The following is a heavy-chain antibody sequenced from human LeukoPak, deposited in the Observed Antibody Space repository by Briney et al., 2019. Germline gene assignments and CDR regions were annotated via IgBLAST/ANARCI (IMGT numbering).Heavy chain of an antibody. CDR1: GGSISSGNYY. Sequence: SETLSLTCTVSGGSISSGNYYWNWVRQPAGKGLEWIGRIYTSGSTNYNPSLKSRVTISVGTSKNQFSLNLISVTAADTAVYYCAKDLLGWSSPRWGQGTMVTVSS. J-gene: IGHJ3*01. V-gene: IGHV4-61*02. CDR2: IYTSGST. D-gene: IGHD3-3*01. CDR3: AKDLLGWSSPR.